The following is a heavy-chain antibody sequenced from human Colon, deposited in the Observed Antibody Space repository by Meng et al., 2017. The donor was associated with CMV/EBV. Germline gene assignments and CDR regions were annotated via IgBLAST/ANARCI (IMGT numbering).Heavy chain of an antibody. J-gene: IGHJ4*02. D-gene: IGHD3-9*01. CDR3: ARTNYFDTTGYYSDDY. V-gene: IGHV3-11*01. CDR1: GFSFSDYY. Sequence: GFSFSDYYMSWIRQDPGKGLEWLSYISNSGYTVYYADSVKGRFTISRDNAKSTLYLEMNHLRADDTAVYYCARTNYFDTTGYYSDDYWGQGTLVTSPQ. CDR2: ISNSGYTV.